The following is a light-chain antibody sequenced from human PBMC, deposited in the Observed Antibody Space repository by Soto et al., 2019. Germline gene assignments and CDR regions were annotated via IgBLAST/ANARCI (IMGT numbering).Light chain of an antibody. J-gene: IGKJ2*01. V-gene: IGKV1-5*03. CDR1: QSINSW. CDR2: KAS. CDR3: QQYYIYSHT. Sequence: DIQMTQSPSTLPASVGDRVTITCRASQSINSWLAWYQQKPGKAPNLLIYKASFLDSGVPSRFSGSGSGTEFTLTISSLQPDDFATYYCQQYYIYSHTFGQGTKLEIK.